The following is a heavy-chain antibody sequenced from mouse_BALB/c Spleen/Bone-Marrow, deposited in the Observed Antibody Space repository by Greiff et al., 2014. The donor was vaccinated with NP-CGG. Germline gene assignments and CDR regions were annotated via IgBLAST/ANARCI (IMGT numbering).Heavy chain of an antibody. Sequence: EVQLQQSGAELVKPGASVKLSCTASGFNIKDTFMNWVKQRPEQGLEWIGRIDPANVNTEYDPKFQGKATITTDTSSNTAYLQLSSLTSEDTAVYYCARWLVRMDYWGQGTSVTVSS. CDR1: GFNIKDTF. D-gene: IGHD2-3*01. CDR2: IDPANVNT. J-gene: IGHJ4*01. V-gene: IGHV14-3*02. CDR3: ARWLVRMDY.